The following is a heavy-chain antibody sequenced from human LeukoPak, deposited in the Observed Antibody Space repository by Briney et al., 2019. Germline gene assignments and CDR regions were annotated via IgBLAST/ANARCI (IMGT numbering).Heavy chain of an antibody. V-gene: IGHV5-51*01. Sequence: GASLKISCKGSGYSFTSYWIGWVRPMPGKGLEWMGIIYPGDSDTRYSPSFQGQVTISADKSISTAYLQWSSLKASDTAMYYCARQSPDDGYKFDYWGQGTLVTVSS. CDR3: ARQSPDDGYKFDY. CDR2: IYPGDSDT. CDR1: GYSFTSYW. J-gene: IGHJ4*02. D-gene: IGHD5-24*01.